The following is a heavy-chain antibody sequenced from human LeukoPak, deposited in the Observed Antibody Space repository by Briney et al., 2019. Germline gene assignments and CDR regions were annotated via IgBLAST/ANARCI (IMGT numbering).Heavy chain of an antibody. Sequence: ASVKVSCKASGYTFTSYGISWVRQAPGQGLEWMGWIGAYNGNTNYAQKLQGRVTTTTDTSTSTAYMELRSLRSDDTAVYYCARGGNTEYYDSSGYYYPEYFQHWGQGTLVTVSS. CDR1: GYTFTSYG. CDR2: IGAYNGNT. J-gene: IGHJ1*01. CDR3: ARGGNTEYYDSSGYYYPEYFQH. V-gene: IGHV1-18*01. D-gene: IGHD3-22*01.